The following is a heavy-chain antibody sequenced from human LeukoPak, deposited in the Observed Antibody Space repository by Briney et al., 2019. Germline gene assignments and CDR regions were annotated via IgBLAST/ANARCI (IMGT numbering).Heavy chain of an antibody. CDR3: AELVTLNF. Sequence: GALRLSCAASGFTFANHDMSWVRQAPGKGLGWVSGVSASGSSRFYADSVKGRFTVSRDNSKNTLYLQMNSLRVEDTAVYYCAELVTLNFWGQGTLVTVSS. D-gene: IGHD2-21*02. J-gene: IGHJ4*02. CDR1: GFTFANHD. V-gene: IGHV3-23*01. CDR2: VSASGSSR.